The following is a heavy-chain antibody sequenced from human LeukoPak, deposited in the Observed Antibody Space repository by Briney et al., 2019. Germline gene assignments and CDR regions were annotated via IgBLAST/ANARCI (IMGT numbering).Heavy chain of an antibody. J-gene: IGHJ2*01. Sequence: SQTLSLTCTVSGGSISSGDYYWSWIRQPPGKGLEWIGYIYYSGSTYYNPSLKSRVTISVDTSKNQFSLKLSSVTALDTAVYYCARKIGYSSSSGWYFDLWGRGTLVTVSS. V-gene: IGHV4-30-4*08. CDR1: GGSISSGDYY. CDR3: ARKIGYSSSSGWYFDL. D-gene: IGHD6-6*01. CDR2: IYYSGST.